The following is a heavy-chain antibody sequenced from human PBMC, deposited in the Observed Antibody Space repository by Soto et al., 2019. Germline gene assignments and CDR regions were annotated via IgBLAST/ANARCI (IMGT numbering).Heavy chain of an antibody. V-gene: IGHV3-72*01. CDR1: GFTFSDHS. D-gene: IGHD1-26*01. Sequence: EVQLVESGGGLVQPGGSLRLSCAASGFTFSDHSMDWVRQAPGKGLEWVGRTRNKANSYTTEYAASVKGRFTISRDDSTNSLYLQMNSLKTEDTAVYYCARVVGAPNWFDPWGQGTLVTVSS. CDR3: ARVVGAPNWFDP. CDR2: TRNKANSYTT. J-gene: IGHJ5*02.